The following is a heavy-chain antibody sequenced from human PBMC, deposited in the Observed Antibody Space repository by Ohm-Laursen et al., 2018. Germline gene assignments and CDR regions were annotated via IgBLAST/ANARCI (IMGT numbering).Heavy chain of an antibody. J-gene: IGHJ5*02. CDR3: ARYNIGSWFDP. Sequence: SETLSITCTVSGGSISSNSYYWGWIRQPPGKGLEWIGRIYASGTTYYNPSLTSRVTMSLDTSKNQFSLKLSSVTAADTAVYYCARYNIGSWFDPWGQGTLVTVSS. CDR1: GGSISSNSYY. CDR2: IYASGTT. D-gene: IGHD6-19*01. V-gene: IGHV4-39*07.